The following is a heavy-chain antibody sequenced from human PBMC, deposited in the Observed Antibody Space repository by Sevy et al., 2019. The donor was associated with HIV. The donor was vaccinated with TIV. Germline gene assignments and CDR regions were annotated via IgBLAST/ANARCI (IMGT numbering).Heavy chain of an antibody. D-gene: IGHD5-18*01. J-gene: IGHJ4*02. CDR1: GFSFSSYW. CDR2: MKQDGTEK. Sequence: GGSLRVSCAASGFSFSSYWMSWVRQAPGKGLEWVATMKQDGTEKDYVDSVKGRFTISRDNTKSSLFLQMNSLSAEDTAVYYCVREGLGGYSYSLDCRGQGTLVTVSS. CDR3: VREGLGGYSYSLDC. V-gene: IGHV3-7*01.